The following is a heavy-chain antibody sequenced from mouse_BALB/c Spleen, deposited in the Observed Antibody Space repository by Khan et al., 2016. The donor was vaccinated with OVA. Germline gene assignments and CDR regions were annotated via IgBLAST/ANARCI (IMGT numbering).Heavy chain of an antibody. Sequence: VQLKESGGGLVQPGGSMKLSCVASGFTFSNYWMNWVRQSPEKGLEWVADISLKSDDYVTPYAESVKGRFTISRDDSKSSVYLQMNNLRADETGIYYCWILLWGQGTTVTVSS. J-gene: IGHJ2*01. CDR2: ISLKSDDYVT. V-gene: IGHV6-6*02. CDR3: WILL. CDR1: GFTFSNYW.